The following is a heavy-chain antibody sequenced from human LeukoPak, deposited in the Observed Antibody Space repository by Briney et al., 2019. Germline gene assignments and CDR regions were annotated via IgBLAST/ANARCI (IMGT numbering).Heavy chain of an antibody. CDR3: ARDLHYFDY. J-gene: IGHJ4*02. Sequence: SETLSLTCTVSGGSISSSSYYWGWIRQPPGQGLEWIGSIYTSGSTNYNPSLKSRVTMSVDTSKNQFSLKLSSVTAADTAVYYCARDLHYFDYWGQGTLVTVSS. V-gene: IGHV4-39*07. CDR2: IYTSGST. CDR1: GGSISSSSYY.